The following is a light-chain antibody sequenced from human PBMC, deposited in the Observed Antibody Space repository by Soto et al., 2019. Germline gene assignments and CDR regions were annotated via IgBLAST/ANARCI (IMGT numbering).Light chain of an antibody. CDR1: QSVGTW. CDR2: AAS. CDR3: QQSYSTPIT. V-gene: IGKV1-39*01. Sequence: DIQMTQSPSTLSASVVGRVTITCRASQSVGTWVAWYQQKPGKAPKLLIYAASSLQSGVPSRFSGSGSGTDFTLSISSLQPEDFATYYCQQSYSTPITFGQGTRLEIK. J-gene: IGKJ5*01.